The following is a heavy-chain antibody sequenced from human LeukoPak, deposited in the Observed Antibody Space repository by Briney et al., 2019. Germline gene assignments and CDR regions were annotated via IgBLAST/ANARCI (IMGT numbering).Heavy chain of an antibody. Sequence: GGSLRLSCAASGFTFSSYWMHWVRQAPGKGLVWVSRINSDGSSTSYADSVKGRFTISRDNAKNTLYLQMNSLRAEDTAVYYCAKVRATEPYFDYWGQGTLVTVSS. CDR2: INSDGSST. V-gene: IGHV3-74*01. CDR1: GFTFSSYW. J-gene: IGHJ4*02. CDR3: AKVRATEPYFDY. D-gene: IGHD1-26*01.